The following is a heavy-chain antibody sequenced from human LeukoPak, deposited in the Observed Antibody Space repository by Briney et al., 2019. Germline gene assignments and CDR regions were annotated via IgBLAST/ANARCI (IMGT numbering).Heavy chain of an antibody. V-gene: IGHV1-18*01. CDR1: GYTFTSYG. J-gene: IGHJ4*02. CDR2: ISAYNGNT. CDR3: ASERAGRSSGWYYFDY. D-gene: IGHD6-19*01. Sequence: ASVKVSCKASGYTFTSYGISWVRQAPGQGLEWMGGISAYNGNTNYAQKLQGRVTMTTDTSTSTAYMELRSLRSDDTAVYYCASERAGRSSGWYYFDYWGQGTLVTVSS.